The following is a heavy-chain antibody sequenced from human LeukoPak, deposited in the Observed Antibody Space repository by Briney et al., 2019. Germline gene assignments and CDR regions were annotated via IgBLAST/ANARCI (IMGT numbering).Heavy chain of an antibody. V-gene: IGHV4-61*02. J-gene: IGHJ3*02. CDR3: ARAFWGGAFDI. D-gene: IGHD3-16*01. CDR1: GGSISSDFYY. Sequence: SETLSLTCIVSGGSISSDFYYWNWIRQPAGKGLEWIGRIYSSGSINYNPSLKSRVTISVDTTKNQFSLKLNSVTAADTAVYYCARAFWGGAFDIWGQGTMVTVSS. CDR2: IYSSGSI.